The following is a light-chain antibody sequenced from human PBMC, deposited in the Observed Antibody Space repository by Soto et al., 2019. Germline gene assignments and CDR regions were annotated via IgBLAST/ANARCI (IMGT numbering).Light chain of an antibody. J-gene: IGKJ1*01. CDR1: QAIRND. CDR3: LQHNNYPWT. Sequence: DIQMTQSPSSLSASGGYGVTVTWRAIQAIRNDVGWYQQKPGKDPKRLIYVASRLESGVPSRFSGSGFGTEFTLTISGLQPEDFATYYCLQHNNYPWTFGQGTKVDIK. V-gene: IGKV1-17*01. CDR2: VAS.